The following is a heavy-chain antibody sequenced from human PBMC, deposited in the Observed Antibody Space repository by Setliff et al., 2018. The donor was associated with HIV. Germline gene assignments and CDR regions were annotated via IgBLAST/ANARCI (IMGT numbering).Heavy chain of an antibody. CDR1: GGSISSGDYY. V-gene: IGHV4-30-4*08. CDR2: IYYTGST. Sequence: PSETLSLTCTVSGGSISSGDYYWSWIRQPPGKGLEWIGYIYYTGSTYYNPSLKSRVTISVDTSKNQFSLKLSSVTPADTAVYYCARTKADGYNGVFDSWGQGTLVTVSS. D-gene: IGHD5-12*01. J-gene: IGHJ4*02. CDR3: ARTKADGYNGVFDS.